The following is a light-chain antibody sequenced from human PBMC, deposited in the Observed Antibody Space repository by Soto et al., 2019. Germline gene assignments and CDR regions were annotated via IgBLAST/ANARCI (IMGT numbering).Light chain of an antibody. V-gene: IGLV1-40*01. Sequence: VLAQPSSVSAAPGQRVTISCTGSSSNIGAGYDVHWYQQLPGTAPKLLIFGNGNRPSGVPDRFSGSKSDTSASLAITGLQAEDEADYYCQTYDSSLSGLFVFGTGTMSPS. CDR1: SSNIGAGYD. J-gene: IGLJ1*01. CDR2: GNG. CDR3: QTYDSSLSGLFV.